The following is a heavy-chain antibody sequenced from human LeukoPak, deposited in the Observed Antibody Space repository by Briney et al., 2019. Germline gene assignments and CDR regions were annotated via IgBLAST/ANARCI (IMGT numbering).Heavy chain of an antibody. CDR1: GFTFSSYG. CDR2: ISYDGSNK. V-gene: IGHV3-30*03. D-gene: IGHD5-12*01. J-gene: IGHJ4*02. CDR3: ARELHSGSFDY. Sequence: GGSLRLSCAASGFTFSSYGMHWVRQAPGKGLEWVAVISYDGSNKYYADSVKGRFTISRDNSKNTLYLQMNSLRAEDTAVYYCARELHSGSFDYWGQGTLVTVSS.